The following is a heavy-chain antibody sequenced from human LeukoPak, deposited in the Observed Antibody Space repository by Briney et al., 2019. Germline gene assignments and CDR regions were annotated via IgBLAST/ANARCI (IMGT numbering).Heavy chain of an antibody. D-gene: IGHD2-2*01. CDR3: ARAGSGYCSSTSCYLFDY. CDR1: GYTFTSYG. Sequence: ASVKVSCKASGYTFTSYGISWVRQAPGQGLEGMGWISAYNGNTNHPQKLQGRVTLTTDTSTSTAYMELRSLRSDDTAVYYSARAGSGYCSSTSCYLFDYWGQGTLVTVSS. J-gene: IGHJ4*02. CDR2: ISAYNGNT. V-gene: IGHV1-18*01.